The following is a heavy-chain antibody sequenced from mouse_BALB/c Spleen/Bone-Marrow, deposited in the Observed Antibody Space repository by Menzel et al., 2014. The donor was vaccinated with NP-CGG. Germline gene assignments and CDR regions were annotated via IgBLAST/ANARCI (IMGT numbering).Heavy chain of an antibody. D-gene: IGHD1-1*01. J-gene: IGHJ4*01. CDR1: GYTFXSYW. Sequence: VKLMESGAELVRSGASVKLSCRASGYTFXSYWINWVKQRPGQGLEWIGNIYPSDSYTNYNQRFKDKATLTVDKSSSTAYMQLSSPTSEDSAVYYCTRYGNSHYYAMDYWGQGTSVTVSS. CDR3: TRYGNSHYYAMDY. V-gene: IGHV1-69*02. CDR2: IYPSDSYT.